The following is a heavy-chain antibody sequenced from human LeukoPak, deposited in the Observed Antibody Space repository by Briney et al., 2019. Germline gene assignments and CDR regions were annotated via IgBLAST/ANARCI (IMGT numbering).Heavy chain of an antibody. CDR1: GGSLSGLA. CDR3: GNKPDMSCRGGYCHLIDY. Sequence: PSETLSLTCAVNGGSLSGLACNWSRHRPAQGLEWMGEGNQSGTTYYNPSLKNRVTISVDTSKNQFSLKLTSVTAADTAVYFCGNKPDMSCRGGYCHLIDYWGQGTPVTVSS. CDR2: GNQSGTT. V-gene: IGHV4-34*01. J-gene: IGHJ4*02. D-gene: IGHD5-18*01.